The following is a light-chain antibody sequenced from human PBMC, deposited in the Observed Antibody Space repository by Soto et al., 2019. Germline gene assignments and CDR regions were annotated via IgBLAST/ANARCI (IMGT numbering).Light chain of an antibody. CDR3: MQGTHWPPWT. V-gene: IGKV2-30*01. CDR1: QSLVYSDGNSY. J-gene: IGKJ1*01. Sequence: DVVMTQSPLSLSVTLGQPASISCRSSQSLVYSDGNSYLNWFQQRPGQSPRRLIYKVSNRDSGVPDRFSGRGSGTDFTLKISRVEAEDVAIYYCMQGTHWPPWTFGQGTKVEIK. CDR2: KVS.